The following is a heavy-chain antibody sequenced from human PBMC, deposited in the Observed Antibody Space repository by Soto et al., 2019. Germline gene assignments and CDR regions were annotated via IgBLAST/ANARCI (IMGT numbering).Heavy chain of an antibody. CDR1: GGTFSSYA. CDR2: IIPIFGTA. CDR3: AREVEYSSGWYYFDY. V-gene: IGHV1-69*05. Sequence: RASVKVSCKASGGTFSSYAISWVRQAPGQGLEWMGGIIPIFGTANYAQKLQGRVTMTTDTSTSTAYMELRSLRSDDTAVYYCAREVEYSSGWYYFDYWGQGTLVTVSS. J-gene: IGHJ4*02. D-gene: IGHD6-19*01.